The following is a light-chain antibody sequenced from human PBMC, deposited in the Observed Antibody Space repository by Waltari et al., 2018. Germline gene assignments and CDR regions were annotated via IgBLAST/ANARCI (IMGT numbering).Light chain of an antibody. CDR3: AAWDDSLRGPV. J-gene: IGLJ3*02. CDR1: SSTLGRNL. Sequence: QSVLTQAPSASGTPGQRVTISCSGSSSTLGRNLVFWYQLLPGMAPKLLIFRNNQRPSGVPDRFSGSKSGTSASLAISGLRSEDEADYSCAAWDDSLRGPVFGTGTKLTVL. CDR2: RNN. V-gene: IGLV1-47*01.